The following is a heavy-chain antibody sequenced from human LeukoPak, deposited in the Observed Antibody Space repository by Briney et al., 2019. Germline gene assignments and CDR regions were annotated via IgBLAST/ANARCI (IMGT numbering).Heavy chain of an antibody. D-gene: IGHD6-6*01. V-gene: IGHV4-4*09. Sequence: SSETLSLTCTVSGGSISSYYWSWIRQPPGKGLERIGYTYTSGSTNYNPSLKSRVTISVDTSKNQFSLKLSSVTAADTAVYYCASSSSSLWNFDYWGQGTLVTVSS. CDR3: ASSSSSLWNFDY. J-gene: IGHJ4*02. CDR1: GGSISSYY. CDR2: TYTSGST.